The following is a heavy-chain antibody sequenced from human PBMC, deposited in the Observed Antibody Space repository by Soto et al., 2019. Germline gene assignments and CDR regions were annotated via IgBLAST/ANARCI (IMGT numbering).Heavy chain of an antibody. V-gene: IGHV3-23*01. J-gene: IGHJ4*02. Sequence: GGSLRLSCAASGFTFSTYAMSWVRQPPGKGLEWVSGVSGSGGSTHHADSVKGRFTVSRDNFKNTVYLQMNSLRPEDTAVYYCACLAWFGDPVPPFDFWGQGIVVTVSS. CDR3: ACLAWFGDPVPPFDF. D-gene: IGHD3-10*01. CDR2: VSGSGGST. CDR1: GFTFSTYA.